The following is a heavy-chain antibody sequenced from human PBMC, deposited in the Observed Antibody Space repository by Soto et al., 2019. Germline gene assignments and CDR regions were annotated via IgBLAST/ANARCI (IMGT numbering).Heavy chain of an antibody. CDR1: GFTFSSYA. CDR3: ARRSSGWYFDY. V-gene: IGHV3-23*01. CDR2: ISGSGGST. D-gene: IGHD6-19*01. Sequence: EVQLLESGGGLVQPGGSLRLSCAASGFTFSSYAMSWVRQAPGKGLEWVSAISGSGGSTYYADSVKGRFTISSDNSKNTLYLQLNSLRAEDTAVYYCARRSSGWYFDYWGRGTLVTVSS. J-gene: IGHJ4*02.